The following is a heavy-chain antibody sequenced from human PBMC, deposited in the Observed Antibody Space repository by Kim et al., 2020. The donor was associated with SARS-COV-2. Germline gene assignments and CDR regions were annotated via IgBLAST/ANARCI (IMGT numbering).Heavy chain of an antibody. Sequence: SQTLSLTCAISGDRVSSTNAGWNWITQSPSRGLEWLGRTYYRSKWNYEYAVSVKSRITINPDASKNQFSLQLNSVIPEDTAVYYCARVAYISGQDNGVDVWGQGTTVTVSS. CDR2: TYYRSKWNY. CDR1: GDRVSSTNAG. J-gene: IGHJ6*02. CDR3: ARVAYISGQDNGVDV. V-gene: IGHV6-1*01. D-gene: IGHD3-16*01.